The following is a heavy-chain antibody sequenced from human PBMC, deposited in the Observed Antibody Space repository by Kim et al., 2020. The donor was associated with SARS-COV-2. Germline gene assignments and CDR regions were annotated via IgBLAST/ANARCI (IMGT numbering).Heavy chain of an antibody. CDR2: IDTYTGNP. Sequence: ASVKVSCKASGYTFNTHGMTWVRQAPGQGLEWMGWIDTYTGNPMYAQGFAGLFVFSLDTAVSTAYLQISGLQAEDTAMYYCAREPKRLDVWGQGTMVTVSS. V-gene: IGHV7-4-1*02. CDR3: AREPKRLDV. CDR1: GYTFNTHG. J-gene: IGHJ3*01.